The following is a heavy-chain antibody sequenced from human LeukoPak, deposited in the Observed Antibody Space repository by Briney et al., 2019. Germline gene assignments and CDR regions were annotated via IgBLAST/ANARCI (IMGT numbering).Heavy chain of an antibody. CDR3: TRDVKPAPLDY. CDR2: ISGSGGST. J-gene: IGHJ4*02. V-gene: IGHV3-23*01. Sequence: GGSLRLSCAASGFTFSSYAMSWVRQAPGKGLEWVSAISGSGGSTYYADSVKGRFTISRDNAKNTLFLQMNSLRPEDTAVYYCTRDVKPAPLDYWGQGTLVTVSS. CDR1: GFTFSSYA.